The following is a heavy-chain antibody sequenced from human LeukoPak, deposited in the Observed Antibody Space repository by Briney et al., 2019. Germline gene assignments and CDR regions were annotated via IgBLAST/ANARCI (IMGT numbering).Heavy chain of an antibody. D-gene: IGHD3-3*01. Sequence: SQTLSLTCTVSGGSISSGSYYWSWIRQPAGKGLEWIGRTYTSGSTNYNPSLKSRVTISVDTSKNQFSLKLSSATAADTAVYYCARDRYLPIFGVVRYYYGMDVWGQGTTVTVSS. J-gene: IGHJ6*02. CDR3: ARDRYLPIFGVVRYYYGMDV. CDR2: TYTSGST. V-gene: IGHV4-61*02. CDR1: GGSISSGSYY.